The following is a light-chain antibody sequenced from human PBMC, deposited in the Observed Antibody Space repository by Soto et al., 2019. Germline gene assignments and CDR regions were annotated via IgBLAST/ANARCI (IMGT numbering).Light chain of an antibody. J-gene: IGLJ2*01. CDR2: DVT. CDR1: SGDVGGYDY. V-gene: IGLV2-11*01. Sequence: QSALTQPRSVSGSPGQSVTLSCTGTSGDVGGYDYVSWYQHHPGKAPKLTIYDVTKRPSGVPDRFSGSKSGNTASLTISGLQAEDEADYYCCSYAGTYNVVVFGGGTKLTVL. CDR3: CSYAGTYNVVV.